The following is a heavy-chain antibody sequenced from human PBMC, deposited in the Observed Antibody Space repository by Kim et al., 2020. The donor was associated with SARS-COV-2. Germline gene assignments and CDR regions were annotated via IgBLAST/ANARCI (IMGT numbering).Heavy chain of an antibody. V-gene: IGHV4-34*01. CDR1: GGSFSGYY. D-gene: IGHD3-16*02. CDR2: INHSGST. Sequence: SETLSLTCAVSGGSFSGYYWSWIRQPPGKGLEWIGEINHSGSTNYNPSLKSRVTISVDTSKNQFSLKLSSVTAADTAVYYCARGPPNGVYAWVRYRDELEYNTYYLDNWGQGGLGTVSS. J-gene: IGHJ4*02. CDR3: ARGPPNGVYAWVRYRDELEYNTYYLDN.